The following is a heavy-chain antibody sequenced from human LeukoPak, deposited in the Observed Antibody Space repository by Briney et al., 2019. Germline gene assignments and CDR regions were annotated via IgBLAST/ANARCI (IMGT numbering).Heavy chain of an antibody. CDR1: GGSISSSSYY. CDR3: ARHFGGHNCFDY. V-gene: IGHV4-39*01. Sequence: RSETLSLTCTVCGGSISSSSYYWGWIRQPPGRGLEWIGSIYYSGSTYYNPSLKSRVTISVDTSKNLFSLKLSSVTAADTAVYYCARHFGGHNCFDYWGQGTLVTVSS. CDR2: IYYSGST. J-gene: IGHJ4*02. D-gene: IGHD3-16*01.